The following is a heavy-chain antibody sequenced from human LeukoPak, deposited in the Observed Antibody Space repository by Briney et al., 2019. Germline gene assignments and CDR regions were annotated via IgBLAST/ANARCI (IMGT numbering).Heavy chain of an antibody. Sequence: PGGSLRLSCAVSGFTLGSYWMHWVRQAPGQGLAWVSRVNTDGSSTTYAESVKGRFTISKDNAKNTLYLQMNGLRAEDTAVYYCARDNSGSYFDYWGQGTLVTVSS. CDR1: GFTLGSYW. CDR3: ARDNSGSYFDY. D-gene: IGHD1-26*01. CDR2: VNTDGSST. V-gene: IGHV3-74*01. J-gene: IGHJ4*02.